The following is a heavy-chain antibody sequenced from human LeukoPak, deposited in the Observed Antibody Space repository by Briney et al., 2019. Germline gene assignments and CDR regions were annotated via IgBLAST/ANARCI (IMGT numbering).Heavy chain of an antibody. CDR1: GYSISSGYY. J-gene: IGHJ4*02. CDR2: IYHSGST. D-gene: IGHD6-6*01. CDR3: ARDSSSPRHDY. Sequence: SETLSLTCTVSGYSISSGYYWGWIRQPPGKGLEWIGSIYHSGSTYYNPSLKSRVTISVDTSKNQFPLKLSSVTAADTAVYYCARDSSSPRHDYWGQGTLVTVSS. V-gene: IGHV4-38-2*02.